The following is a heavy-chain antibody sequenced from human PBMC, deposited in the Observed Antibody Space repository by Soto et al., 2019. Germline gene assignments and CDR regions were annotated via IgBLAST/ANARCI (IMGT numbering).Heavy chain of an antibody. V-gene: IGHV3-23*01. CDR3: AKDSEWLVQFESYFDY. Sequence: GGSLRLSCAASGFTFSSYAMSWVRQAPGKGLEWVSAISGSGGSTYYADSVKGRFTISRDNSKNTLYLQMNSLRAEDTAVYYCAKDSEWLVQFESYFDYWGQGTLVTVSS. CDR2: ISGSGGST. D-gene: IGHD6-19*01. J-gene: IGHJ4*02. CDR1: GFTFSSYA.